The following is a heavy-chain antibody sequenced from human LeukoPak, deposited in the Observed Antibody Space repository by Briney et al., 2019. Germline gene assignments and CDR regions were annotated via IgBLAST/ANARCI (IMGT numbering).Heavy chain of an antibody. J-gene: IGHJ4*02. V-gene: IGHV5-51*01. CDR2: IYPGDSDT. Sequence: GESLKISCKGSGYSFTNYWIGWVRQMPGKGLEWMWIIYPGDSDTRYSPSFQGQVTISADKSISTAYLQWSSLKASDTAMYYCARHQDGSMVRGVIITAIDYWGQGTLVTVSS. D-gene: IGHD3-10*01. CDR3: ARHQDGSMVRGVIITAIDY. CDR1: GYSFTNYW.